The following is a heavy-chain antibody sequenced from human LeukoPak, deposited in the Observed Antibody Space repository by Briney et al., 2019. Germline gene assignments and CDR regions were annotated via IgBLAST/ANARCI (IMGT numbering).Heavy chain of an antibody. CDR3: ARLDEDIVVVPAADY. V-gene: IGHV1-69*04. CDR2: IIPILGIA. D-gene: IGHD2-2*01. Sequence: GASVKVSCKASGGTFSSYAISWVRQAPGQGLEWMGRIIPILGIANYAQKFQGRVTITADKSTSTAYMELSSLRSEDTAVHYCARLDEDIVVVPAADYWGQGTLVTVSS. J-gene: IGHJ4*02. CDR1: GGTFSSYA.